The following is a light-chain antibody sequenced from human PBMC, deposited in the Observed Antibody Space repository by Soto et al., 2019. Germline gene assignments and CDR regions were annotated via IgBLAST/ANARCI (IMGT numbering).Light chain of an antibody. CDR3: QQYGSTPLT. Sequence: EIVLTQSPGTLSLSPGERATLSCRASQSVGNNKLAWYQQKPGQDPRFLIYDASSRATGTPDRFSGSGSGTDFTLTITRLEPVDFEVYYCQQYGSTPLTFGGGTKIEI. CDR1: QSVGNNK. V-gene: IGKV3-20*01. CDR2: DAS. J-gene: IGKJ4*01.